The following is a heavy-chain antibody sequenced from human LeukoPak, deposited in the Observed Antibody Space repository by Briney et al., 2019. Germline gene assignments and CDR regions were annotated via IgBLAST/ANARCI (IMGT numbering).Heavy chain of an antibody. J-gene: IGHJ4*02. CDR3: AKGRQWLVVFDY. CDR1: GFTFNDYG. CDR2: INWNGGST. D-gene: IGHD6-19*01. Sequence: GGSLRLSCAASGFTFNDYGMSWVRQAPGKGLEWVSGINWNGGSTGYADSVKGRFTISRDNARNSLYLQMNSLRAEDTAVYYCAKGRQWLVVFDYWGQGTLVTVSS. V-gene: IGHV3-20*04.